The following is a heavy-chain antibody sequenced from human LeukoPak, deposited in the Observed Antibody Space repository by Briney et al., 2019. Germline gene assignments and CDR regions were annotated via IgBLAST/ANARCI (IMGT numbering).Heavy chain of an antibody. J-gene: IGHJ4*02. CDR1: GGSISSYY. Sequence: MTSETLSLTCTVSGGSISSYYWSWIRQLPGKGMEWIGYIYYSGSTNYNPSLKSRVTISVDTSKTQFSPKLSSVTAADTAVYYCARSYYGSGSYDYWGQGTLVTVSS. CDR3: ARSYYGSGSYDY. D-gene: IGHD3-10*01. CDR2: IYYSGST. V-gene: IGHV4-59*01.